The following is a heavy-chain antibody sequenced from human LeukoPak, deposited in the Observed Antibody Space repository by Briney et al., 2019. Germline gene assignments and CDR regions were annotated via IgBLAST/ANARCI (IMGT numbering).Heavy chain of an antibody. CDR1: RFSFSVYE. CDR2: ISSSGGTR. CDR3: STLTVASVFDS. D-gene: IGHD5-12*01. J-gene: IGHJ4*02. V-gene: IGHV3-48*03. Sequence: PGGSLRLSCAASRFSFSVYEMYWVRQAPGKGREWIAYISSSGGTRHYADSVRGRFTNSRDNAKNSLYLQMNSLRAEDTAVYYCSTLTVASVFDSWGQGTLVTVSS.